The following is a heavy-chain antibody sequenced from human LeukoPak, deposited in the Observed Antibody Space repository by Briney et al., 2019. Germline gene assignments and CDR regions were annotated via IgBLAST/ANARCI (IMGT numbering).Heavy chain of an antibody. J-gene: IGHJ4*02. D-gene: IGHD6-19*01. V-gene: IGHV3-11*05. CDR3: ARDPSLFTSGWIDY. CDR2: ISGSSTYT. CDR1: GFTFSDYY. Sequence: GGSLRLSCAASGFTFSDYYMTWIRQAPGKGLEWASYISGSSTYTNYADSVKGRFTISRDNAKNSLHLQMDSLRAEDTAVYYCARDPSLFTSGWIDYLGQGTLVTVSS.